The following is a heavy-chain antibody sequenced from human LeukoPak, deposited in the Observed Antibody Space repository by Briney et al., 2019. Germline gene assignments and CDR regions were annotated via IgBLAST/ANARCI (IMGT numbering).Heavy chain of an antibody. J-gene: IGHJ4*02. CDR3: ARAMGIAARPGRFDY. CDR1: GYTFTGYY. Sequence: ASVKVSCKASGYTFTGYYMHWVRQAPGQGLEWMGWINPNSGGTNYAQKFQGRVTMTRDTSISTAYMELSRLRSDDTAVYYCARAMGIAARPGRFDYWGQGSLVTVSS. V-gene: IGHV1-2*02. D-gene: IGHD6-6*01. CDR2: INPNSGGT.